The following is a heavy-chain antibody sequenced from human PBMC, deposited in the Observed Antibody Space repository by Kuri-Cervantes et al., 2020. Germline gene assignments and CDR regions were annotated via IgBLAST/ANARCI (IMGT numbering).Heavy chain of an antibody. V-gene: IGHV1-2*02. D-gene: IGHD3-16*01. CDR1: GYTFTGYY. J-gene: IGHJ6*02. CDR2: INPNSGGT. Sequence: ASVKVSCKASGYTFTGYYMHWVRQAPGQGLEWMGWINPNSGGTNYAQKFQGRVTMTRDTSISTAYMELSRLRSDDTAVYYCARDKGRTFGYYGMDVWGQGTTVTVSS. CDR3: ARDKGRTFGYYGMDV.